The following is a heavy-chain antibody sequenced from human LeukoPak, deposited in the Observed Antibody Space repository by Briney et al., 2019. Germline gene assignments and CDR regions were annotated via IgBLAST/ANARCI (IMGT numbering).Heavy chain of an antibody. CDR3: ATPPTVTRNY. D-gene: IGHD4-17*01. J-gene: IGHJ4*02. CDR2: ISGSGGST. CDR1: GFTFDDYG. Sequence: GSLRLSCAASGFTFDDYGMSWVRQAPGKGLEWVSSISGSGGSTYYADSVKGRFTISRDNSKNTLYLQMNSLRAEDTAVYYCATPPTVTRNYWGQGTLVTVSS. V-gene: IGHV3-23*01.